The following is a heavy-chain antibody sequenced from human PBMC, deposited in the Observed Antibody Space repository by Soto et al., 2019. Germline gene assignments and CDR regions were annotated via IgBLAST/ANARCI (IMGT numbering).Heavy chain of an antibody. J-gene: IGHJ6*03. CDR3: ARVGAAAAAMDV. CDR1: GFTFSSYS. Sequence: VQLVESGGGLVKPGGSLRLSCAASGFTFSSYSMNWVRQAPGKGLEWVSSISSSSSYIYYADSVKGRFTISRDNAKNSLYLQMNSLRAEDTAVYYCARVGAAAAAMDVWGKGTTVTVSS. CDR2: ISSSSSYI. D-gene: IGHD6-13*01. V-gene: IGHV3-21*01.